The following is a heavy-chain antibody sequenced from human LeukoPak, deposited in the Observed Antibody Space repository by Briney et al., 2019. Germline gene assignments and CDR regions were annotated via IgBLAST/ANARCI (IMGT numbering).Heavy chain of an antibody. J-gene: IGHJ4*02. CDR1: GGAFSSYA. V-gene: IGHV1-18*01. CDR2: ISTYNGNT. D-gene: IGHD1-7*01. CDR3: ARGMDWNYAFEY. Sequence: ASVKVSCKASGGAFSSYAISWVRQAPGQGLEWMGWISTYNGNTKYTQKFQGRVTMTTDTSSSTAYMELRSLRSDDTAVYYCARGMDWNYAFEYWGEGTLVTVSS.